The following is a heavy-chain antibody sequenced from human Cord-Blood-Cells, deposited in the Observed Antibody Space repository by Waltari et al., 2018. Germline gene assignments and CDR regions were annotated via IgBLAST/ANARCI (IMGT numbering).Heavy chain of an antibody. J-gene: IGHJ5*02. CDR3: ARAHNWFDP. Sequence: QGQLQQWCAGQLTTSATLSLTRAVYGRSFSGYPRSWIRQPPGKGLEWIGEINHSGSTNYNPSLKSRVTISVDTSKNQFSLKLSSVTAADTAVYYCARAHNWFDPWGQGTLVTVSS. CDR2: INHSGST. CDR1: GRSFSGYP. V-gene: IGHV4-34*02.